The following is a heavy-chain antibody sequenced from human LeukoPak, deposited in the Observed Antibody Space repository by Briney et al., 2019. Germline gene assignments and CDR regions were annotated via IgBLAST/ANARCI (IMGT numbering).Heavy chain of an antibody. CDR2: INSDGSST. CDR3: ARVPTTTVTTFWALDY. V-gene: IGHV3-74*01. Sequence: GGSLRLSCAASGFTFSSYWMHWVRPAPGKGLVWVSRINSDGSSTTYADSVKGRFTISRDNAKNTLYLQMNSLRAEDTAVYYCARVPTTTVTTFWALDYWGQGTLVTVSS. CDR1: GFTFSSYW. J-gene: IGHJ4*02. D-gene: IGHD4-17*01.